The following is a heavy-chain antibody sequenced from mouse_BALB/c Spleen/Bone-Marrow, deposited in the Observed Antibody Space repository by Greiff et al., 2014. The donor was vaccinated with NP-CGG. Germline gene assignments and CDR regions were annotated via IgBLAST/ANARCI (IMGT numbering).Heavy chain of an antibody. CDR1: GFDFSRYW. CDR3: AGNGYYGWIAY. D-gene: IGHD2-3*01. CDR2: INPDSSTI. Sequence: EVHLVESGGGLVQPGGSPKLSCAASGFDFSRYWMTWVRQAPGKGLEWIGEINPDSSTINYTPSLEDKFIISRDNAKNTLYLQMSKVGSEDTALYYCAGNGYYGWIAYWGQGTLVTVSA. J-gene: IGHJ3*01. V-gene: IGHV4-1*02.